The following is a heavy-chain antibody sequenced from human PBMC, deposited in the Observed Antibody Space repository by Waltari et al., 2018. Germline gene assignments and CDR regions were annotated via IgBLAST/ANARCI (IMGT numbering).Heavy chain of an antibody. D-gene: IGHD1-26*01. V-gene: IGHV1-69-2*01. CDR3: ATAESGSYPFDP. J-gene: IGHJ5*02. CDR2: VDPEDGET. Sequence: WVQQAPGKGLEWMGLVDPEDGETIYAEKFQGRVTITADTSTDTAYMELSSLRSEDTAVYYCATAESGSYPFDPWGQGTLVTVSS.